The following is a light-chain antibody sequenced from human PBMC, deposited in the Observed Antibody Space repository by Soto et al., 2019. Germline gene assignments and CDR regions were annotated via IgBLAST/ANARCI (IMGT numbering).Light chain of an antibody. V-gene: IGKV1-17*01. CDR1: QGIGNN. CDR2: AAS. Sequence: DIQMTQSPSSLSASVGDRVTITCRASQGIGNNLAWYQQTPGKAPNRLIYAASSLQSGVPSRFSGSGSGTEFTLTISSLQPEDFAIYYCLQHNSYPLTFGGGTKVEIK. J-gene: IGKJ4*01. CDR3: LQHNSYPLT.